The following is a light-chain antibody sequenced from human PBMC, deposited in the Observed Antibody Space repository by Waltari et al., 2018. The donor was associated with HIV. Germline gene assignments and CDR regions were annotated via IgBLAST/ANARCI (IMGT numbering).Light chain of an antibody. CDR1: SSDVGGYNY. J-gene: IGLJ1*01. Sequence: QSALTQPASVSGSPGQSITISCTGTSSDVGGYNYVSWYQQYPGKAPKLMIFDVSTRPSGVSNRFSGSKSGNTASLTISGLHTEDEADYYCSSYTSSSTLVFGTGTKVTVL. V-gene: IGLV2-14*01. CDR3: SSYTSSSTLV. CDR2: DVS.